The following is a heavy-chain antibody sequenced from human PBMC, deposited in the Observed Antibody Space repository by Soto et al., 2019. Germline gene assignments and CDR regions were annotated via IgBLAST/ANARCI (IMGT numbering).Heavy chain of an antibody. CDR2: IYYSGST. J-gene: IGHJ5*02. Sequence: PSETLSLTCTFSGGSISSGDYYWSWIRQPPGKGLEWIGYIYYSGSTYYNPSLKSRVTISVDTSKNQFSLKLSSVTAADTAVYYCARALITSNWVDPWGQGTLVTVSS. CDR1: GGSISSGDYY. D-gene: IGHD2-2*01. V-gene: IGHV4-30-4*01. CDR3: ARALITSNWVDP.